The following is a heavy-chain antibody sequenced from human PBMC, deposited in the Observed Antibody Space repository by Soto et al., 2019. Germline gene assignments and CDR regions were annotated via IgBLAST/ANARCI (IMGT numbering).Heavy chain of an antibody. J-gene: IGHJ6*03. V-gene: IGHV1-69*02. D-gene: IGHD2-15*01. CDR1: GGTFSSYT. Sequence: SVKVSCKASGGTFSSYTISWVRQAPGQGLEWMGRIIPILGIANYAQKLQGRVTITADKSTSTAYMELSSLRSEDTAVYYCARGRRYCSGGSCYWDYYYMDVWGKGTTVTVSS. CDR2: IIPILGIA. CDR3: ARGRRYCSGGSCYWDYYYMDV.